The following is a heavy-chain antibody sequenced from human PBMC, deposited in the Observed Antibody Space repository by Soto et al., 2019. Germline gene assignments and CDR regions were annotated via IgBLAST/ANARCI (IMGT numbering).Heavy chain of an antibody. Sequence: QVQLQESGPGLVKPSETLSLTCTVSNGSINTYYWGWIRQPPGKGLEWIGFIYYLGNTYYNPSLKSRVALSVDTSNNRFSLKLNSVVAADTAIYYWATRMRGASGIFDYWGQGTLVTVSS. V-gene: IGHV4-59*01. CDR1: NGSINTYY. J-gene: IGHJ4*02. CDR3: ATRMRGASGIFDY. CDR2: IYYLGNT. D-gene: IGHD6-13*01.